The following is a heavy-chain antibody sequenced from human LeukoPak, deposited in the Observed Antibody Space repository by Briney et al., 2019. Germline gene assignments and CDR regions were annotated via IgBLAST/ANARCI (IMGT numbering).Heavy chain of an antibody. V-gene: IGHV3-21*01. CDR1: GFTFTTYA. Sequence: NPGGSLRLSCAASGFTFTTYAMNWVRQAPGKGLEWVSSISSSSIYVYYADSVKGRFTISGENAKNSLYLKMNILRAEDTAVYYCARGYSGSYYDYWGQGTLVTVSS. CDR2: ISSSSIYV. D-gene: IGHD1-26*01. J-gene: IGHJ4*02. CDR3: ARGYSGSYYDY.